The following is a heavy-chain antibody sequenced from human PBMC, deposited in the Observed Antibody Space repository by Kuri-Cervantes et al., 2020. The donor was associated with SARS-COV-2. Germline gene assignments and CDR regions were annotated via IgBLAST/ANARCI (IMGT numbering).Heavy chain of an antibody. Sequence: SETLSLTCAVSGGSISSGNFYWSWIRQPPGKGLEWIGYISQSGNTYYNPSLKSRVTISVDRSKNQFSLKVSSVSAADTAVYYCARGPAHDFWSGYRFDYWGQGTLVTVSS. D-gene: IGHD3-3*01. V-gene: IGHV4-30-2*01. CDR1: GGSISSGNFY. CDR2: ISQSGNT. J-gene: IGHJ4*02. CDR3: ARGPAHDFWSGYRFDY.